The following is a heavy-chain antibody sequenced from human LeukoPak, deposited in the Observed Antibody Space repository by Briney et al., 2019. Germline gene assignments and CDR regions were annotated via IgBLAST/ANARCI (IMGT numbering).Heavy chain of an antibody. CDR3: ANGRDYYYSMEV. V-gene: IGHV3-30*02. Sequence: GGSLRLSCAASGFTFRTYAMHWVRQAPGKGLQWVAFIHYDETKKYYRDSVEGRFTISRDNSKNTVFLEMNSLRGEDTAIYYCANGRDYYYSMEVWGRGTTVIVPS. D-gene: IGHD1-26*01. J-gene: IGHJ6*03. CDR1: GFTFRTYA. CDR2: IHYDETKK.